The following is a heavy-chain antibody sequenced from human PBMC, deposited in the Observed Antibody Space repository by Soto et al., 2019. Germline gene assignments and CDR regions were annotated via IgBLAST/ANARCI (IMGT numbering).Heavy chain of an antibody. CDR1: GFTFSSYA. CDR2: ISYDGSNK. J-gene: IGHJ6*02. Sequence: GGSLRLSCAASGFTFSSYAMHWVRQAPGKGLEWVAVISYDGSNKYYADSVKGRFTISRDNSKNTLYLQMNSLRAEDTAVYYCASPQTLDCTNGVCSYYYYYGMDVWGQGTTVTVSS. V-gene: IGHV3-30-3*01. CDR3: ASPQTLDCTNGVCSYYYYYGMDV. D-gene: IGHD2-8*01.